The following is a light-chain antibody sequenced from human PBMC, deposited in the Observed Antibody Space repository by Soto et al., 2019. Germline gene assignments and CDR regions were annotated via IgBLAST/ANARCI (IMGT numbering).Light chain of an antibody. CDR2: LAS. CDR3: QQSNNHTIS. Sequence: PMTQSPSTRSASVGDRVTITGRASQSISNWLAWYQKKPGKAPKILIYLASSLESGVPSRFSGSGSGTEFTLTISRLQTEDFATYDCQQSNNHTISFGQGTRLEIK. V-gene: IGKV1-5*03. CDR1: QSISNW. J-gene: IGKJ5*01.